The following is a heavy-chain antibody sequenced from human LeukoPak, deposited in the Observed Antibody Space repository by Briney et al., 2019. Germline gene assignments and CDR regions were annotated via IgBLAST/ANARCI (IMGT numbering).Heavy chain of an antibody. CDR2: INHSGST. CDR3: ARVGRITTVRGVLYYFDY. Sequence: SETLSLTCAVYGGSFSGYYWSWIRQPPGKGLEWIGEINHSGSTNYNPSLKSRVTISVDTSKNQFSLKLSSVTAADTAVYYCARVGRITTVRGVLYYFDYWGQGTLVTVSS. J-gene: IGHJ4*02. CDR1: GGSFSGYY. V-gene: IGHV4-34*01. D-gene: IGHD3-10*01.